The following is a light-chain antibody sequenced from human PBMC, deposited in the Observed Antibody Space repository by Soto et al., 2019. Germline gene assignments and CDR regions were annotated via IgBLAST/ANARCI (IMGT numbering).Light chain of an antibody. CDR2: EVS. J-gene: IGLJ3*02. CDR3: SSYTSSSTRV. Sequence: QSVLTQPASVSGSPGQSITISCTGTRSDVGGYHYVSWYQHHPGKVPKLMIYEVSNRPSGVSNRFSGSKSGNTASLTISGLQAEDGADYYCSSYTSSSTRVFGGGTKLTVL. CDR1: RSDVGGYHY. V-gene: IGLV2-14*01.